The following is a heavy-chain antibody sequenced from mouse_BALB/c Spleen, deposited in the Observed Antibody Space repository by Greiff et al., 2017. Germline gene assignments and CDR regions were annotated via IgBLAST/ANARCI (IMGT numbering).Heavy chain of an antibody. V-gene: IGHV1-31*01. CDR3: ALYYGYAMDY. CDR1: GYSFTSYY. Sequence: VQLQQSGPELMKPGASVKISCKASGYSFTSYYMHWVKQSHGKSLEWIGYIDPFNGGTSYNQKFKGKATLTVDKSSSTAYMELRSLTSEDSAVYYCALYYGYAMDYWGQGTSVTVSS. CDR2: IDPFNGGT. J-gene: IGHJ4*01. D-gene: IGHD1-1*01.